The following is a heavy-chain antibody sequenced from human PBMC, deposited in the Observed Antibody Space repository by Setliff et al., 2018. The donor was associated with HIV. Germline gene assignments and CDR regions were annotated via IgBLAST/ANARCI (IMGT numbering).Heavy chain of an antibody. D-gene: IGHD3-22*01. V-gene: IGHV1-46*01. J-gene: IGHJ4*02. CDR3: ARGYDSSGYYYGEVPDDY. CDR1: GYTFTSYY. CDR2: INPSGGST. Sequence: GASVKVSCKASGYTFTSYYMHWVRQAPGQGLEWMGIINPSGGSTSYAQKFQGRVTMTRDTSTSTAYMELRSLRSDDTAVYYCARGYDSSGYYYGEVPDDYWGQGTLVTVSS.